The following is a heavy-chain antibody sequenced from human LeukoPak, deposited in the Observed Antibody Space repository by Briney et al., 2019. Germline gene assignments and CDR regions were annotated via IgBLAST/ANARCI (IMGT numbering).Heavy chain of an antibody. CDR3: AREGYCSSTSCYFPDAFDI. CDR1: GYTFTGYY. CDR2: INPNSGGT. Sequence: GASVKVSCKASGYTFTGYYMHWVRQAPGQGLEWMGWINPNSGGTNYAQKFQGRVTMTRDTSISTAYMELSRLRSDDTAVYYCAREGYCSSTSCYFPDAFDIWGQGTMVTVSS. J-gene: IGHJ3*02. D-gene: IGHD2-2*01. V-gene: IGHV1-2*02.